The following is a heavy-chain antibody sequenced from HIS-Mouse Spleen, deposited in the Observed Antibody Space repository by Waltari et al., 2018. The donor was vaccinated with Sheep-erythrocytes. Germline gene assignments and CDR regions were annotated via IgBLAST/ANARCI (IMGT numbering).Heavy chain of an antibody. CDR1: GFTFSSYA. Sequence: QVQLVESGGGVVQPGRSLRLVCAASGFTFSSYAMHWVRQAPGKGLEWVAVISYDGSNKYYADSVKGRFTISRDNSKNTLYLQMNSLRAEDTAVYYCARGAFDIWGQGTMVTVSS. V-gene: IGHV3-30-3*01. CDR2: ISYDGSNK. CDR3: ARGAFDI. J-gene: IGHJ3*02.